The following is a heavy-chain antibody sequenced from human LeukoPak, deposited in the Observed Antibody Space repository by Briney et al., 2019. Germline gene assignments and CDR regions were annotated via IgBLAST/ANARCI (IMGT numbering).Heavy chain of an antibody. CDR3: VKASGPQSPGQ. CDR1: GFTFKTHG. Sequence: PGGSLRLSCGASGFTFKTHGMHWVRQAPGKGLEWVAVVSYDGSNKFYAESVKGRFTISRDDSKNTVYLQMSSLRPEDTAVYYCVKASGPQSPGQWGQGTLVIVSS. V-gene: IGHV3-30*18. D-gene: IGHD2-2*01. J-gene: IGHJ4*02. CDR2: VSYDGSNK.